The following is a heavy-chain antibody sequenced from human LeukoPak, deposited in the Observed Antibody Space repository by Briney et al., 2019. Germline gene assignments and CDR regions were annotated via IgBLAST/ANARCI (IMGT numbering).Heavy chain of an antibody. V-gene: IGHV4-39*01. Sequence: SETLSLTCTVSGASISGSSHYFWGWIRQTPGKGLEWIGSIYYSGITYYTPSLKSRLTISVDTSRNQFSLKLSSVSAAVTAVYYCARHVGFITMVRGVINNNWFDPWGQGTLVTVSS. D-gene: IGHD3-10*01. CDR3: ARHVGFITMVRGVINNNWFDP. J-gene: IGHJ5*02. CDR2: IYYSGIT. CDR1: GASISGSSHYF.